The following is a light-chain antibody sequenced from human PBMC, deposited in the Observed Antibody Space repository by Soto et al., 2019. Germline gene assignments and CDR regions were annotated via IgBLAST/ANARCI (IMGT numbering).Light chain of an antibody. CDR1: QSITTY. J-gene: IGKJ1*01. Sequence: DIQMTQSPSSLSASVGDRVTITCRASQSITTYLNWYQQTSGEAPKLLIYAAASLQTGVPSRFSGSGSGTDFTLTISSLQPEDFATYCCQQAYCSPPTFGQGTKVEIK. V-gene: IGKV1-39*01. CDR3: QQAYCSPPT. CDR2: AAA.